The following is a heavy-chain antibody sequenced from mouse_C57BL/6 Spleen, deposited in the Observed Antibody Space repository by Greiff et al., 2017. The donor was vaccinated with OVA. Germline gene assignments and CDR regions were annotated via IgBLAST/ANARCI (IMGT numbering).Heavy chain of an antibody. J-gene: IGHJ4*01. V-gene: IGHV5-4*01. Sequence: DVMLVESGGGLVKPGGSLKLSCAASGFTFSSYAMSWVRQTPEKRLEWVATISDGGSYTYYPDNVKGRFTISRDNAKNNLYLQMSHLKSEDTAMYYCARDAPSYYSNPYYWGQGTSVTVSS. D-gene: IGHD2-5*01. CDR2: ISDGGSYT. CDR1: GFTFSSYA. CDR3: ARDAPSYYSNPYY.